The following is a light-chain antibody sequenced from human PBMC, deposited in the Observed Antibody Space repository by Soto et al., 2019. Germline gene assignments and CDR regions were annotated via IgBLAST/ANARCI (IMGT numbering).Light chain of an antibody. V-gene: IGKV3-15*01. J-gene: IGKJ2*01. CDR1: QSVSSN. Sequence: EIVMTQSPATLSVSPGERATLSCRASQSVSSNLAWYQHKPGQAPRLLIYGASTRATGIPARFSASGSGTEFSLTISRLQYEDFAVYYCQQYNNWPPKQYTFGQGTKLEIK. CDR2: GAS. CDR3: QQYNNWPPKQYT.